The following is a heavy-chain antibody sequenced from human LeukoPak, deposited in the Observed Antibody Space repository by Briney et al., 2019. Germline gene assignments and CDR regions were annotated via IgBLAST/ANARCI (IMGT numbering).Heavy chain of an antibody. CDR2: IIPIFGTA. J-gene: IGHJ6*02. D-gene: IGHD6-13*01. CDR1: GGTFSSYA. CDR3: AREGGPRSSSWYYYYGMDV. V-gene: IGHV1-69*13. Sequence: SVKVSCKASGGTFSSYAISWVRQAPGQGLEWMGGIIPIFGTANYAQKFQGRVTITADESTSTAYMELSSLRSEDTAVYYCAREGGPRSSSWYYYYGMDVWGQGTTVTISS.